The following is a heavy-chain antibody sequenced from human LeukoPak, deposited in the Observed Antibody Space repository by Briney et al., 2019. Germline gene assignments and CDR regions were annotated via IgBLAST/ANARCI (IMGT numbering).Heavy chain of an antibody. D-gene: IGHD1-1*01. J-gene: IGHJ4*02. V-gene: IGHV3-21*01. CDR2: ISSSSSYI. Sequence: GGSPRLSCAASGFTFSSYSMNWVRQAPGKGLEWVSSISSSSSYIYYADSVKGRFTISRDNAKNSLYLQMNSLRAEDTAVYYCARDLGKVTAGKPTFDYWGQGTLVTVSS. CDR1: GFTFSSYS. CDR3: ARDLGKVTAGKPTFDY.